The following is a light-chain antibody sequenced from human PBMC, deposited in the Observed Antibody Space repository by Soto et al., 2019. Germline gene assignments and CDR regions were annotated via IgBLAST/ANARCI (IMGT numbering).Light chain of an antibody. CDR3: QQYHSSLFT. J-gene: IGKJ3*01. CDR1: QSVSSSY. V-gene: IGKV3-20*01. Sequence: EIVLTQSPGTLSLSPGDRATLSCRASQSVSSSYLAWYQHKPGQAPRLLIYGASSRATGIPDRFSGSGSGTDFTLPISRLQPEDFAAYHCQQYHSSLFTFGPGTQVDIK. CDR2: GAS.